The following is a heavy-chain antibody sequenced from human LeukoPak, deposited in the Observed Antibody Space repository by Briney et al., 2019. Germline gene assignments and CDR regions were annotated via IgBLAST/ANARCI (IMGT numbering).Heavy chain of an antibody. CDR2: MFTSVST. Sequence: SETLSLTCTVSGGSISSGSYYWSWIRQPAGKGLEWIGRMFTSVSTNYNPSLKSRVTMSVDTSKNQFSLKLSSVTAADTAVYYCARDSYYYDSSGYYRFDYWGQGTLVTVSS. J-gene: IGHJ4*02. CDR1: GGSISSGSYY. CDR3: ARDSYYYDSSGYYRFDY. D-gene: IGHD3-22*01. V-gene: IGHV4-61*02.